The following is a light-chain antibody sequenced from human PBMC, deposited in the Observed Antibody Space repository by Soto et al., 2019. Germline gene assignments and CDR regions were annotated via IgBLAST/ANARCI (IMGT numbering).Light chain of an antibody. CDR3: QTWGAGIVV. CDR2: LNTDGSH. CDR1: SGHSSYT. V-gene: IGLV4-69*01. J-gene: IGLJ2*01. Sequence: QPVLTQSPSASASLGASVKLTCTLSSGHSSYTIAWHQQQPEKGPRYLMKLNTDGSHSRGDGFPDRFSGSRSGAERYLTISSLQSEDEADYYCQTWGAGIVVFGGGTKLTVL.